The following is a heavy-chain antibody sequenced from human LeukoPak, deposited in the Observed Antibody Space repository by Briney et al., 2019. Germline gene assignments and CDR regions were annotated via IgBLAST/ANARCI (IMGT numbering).Heavy chain of an antibody. J-gene: IGHJ4*02. CDR2: INPNNGNT. CDR3: ARGFLGYDSSDYAFSYY. Sequence: GVSDKVSYKASGYTFHRCDLQWVRPATGRGLEWMGWINPNNGNTGYAQRFQGRVTLTRDTSISTAYMELSSLRSEDTAVYYCARGFLGYDSSDYAFSYYWGQGTLVTVSS. CDR1: GYTFHRCD. D-gene: IGHD3-22*01. V-gene: IGHV1-8*01.